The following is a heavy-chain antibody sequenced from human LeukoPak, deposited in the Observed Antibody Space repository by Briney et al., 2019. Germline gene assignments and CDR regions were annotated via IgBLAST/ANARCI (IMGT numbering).Heavy chain of an antibody. J-gene: IGHJ5*02. CDR1: GGSFSGYY. D-gene: IGHD3-3*01. Sequence: SETLSLTCAVYGGSFSGYYWSWIRQPPGKGLEWIGYIYYSGSTNYNPSLKSRVTISVDTSKNQFSLKLSSVTAADTAVYYCARVYYDFRNYNWFDPWGQGTLVTVSS. CDR2: IYYSGST. V-gene: IGHV4-59*01. CDR3: ARVYYDFRNYNWFDP.